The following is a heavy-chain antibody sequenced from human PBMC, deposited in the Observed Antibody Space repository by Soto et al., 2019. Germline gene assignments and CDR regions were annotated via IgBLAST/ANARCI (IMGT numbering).Heavy chain of an antibody. D-gene: IGHD2-15*01. J-gene: IGHJ4*02. Sequence: EVQLLESGGGLVQPGGSLRLSCAASGFTFSNYAMSWVRQTPGKGLVWVSTISGSTTTTKYADSVKGRFTISRDNSKNTLYLQRNSLRAGDTAVYYCARGSCSGGDCYRVFDYWGQGSLVTVSS. CDR2: ISGSTTTT. V-gene: IGHV3-23*01. CDR3: ARGSCSGGDCYRVFDY. CDR1: GFTFSNYA.